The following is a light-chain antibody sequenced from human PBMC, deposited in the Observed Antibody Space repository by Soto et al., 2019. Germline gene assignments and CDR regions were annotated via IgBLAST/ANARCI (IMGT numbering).Light chain of an antibody. CDR1: SSDVGGYNY. J-gene: IGLJ1*01. CDR3: SSYAGSNIL. V-gene: IGLV2-8*01. Sequence: SALTQPPSASWSPGQSVTISCTGTSSDVGGYNYVSWYQQHPGKAPKLMIYEVNKRPSGVPDRFSASKSGNTASLTVSGLQAEDEADYYCSSYAGSNILFGTGTQLTVL. CDR2: EVN.